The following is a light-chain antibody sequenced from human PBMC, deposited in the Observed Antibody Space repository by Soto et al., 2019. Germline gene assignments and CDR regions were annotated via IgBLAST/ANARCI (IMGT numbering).Light chain of an antibody. Sequence: EIVLTQSPGTLSLSPGERATLSCRASQSVSNNYLAWYQQKPGQAPRLLIYGASNRATGIPDRFSGSGSGTDFTLTISRLEPEDFAVYYCQQYGSSHSITFGQGTRLEIK. CDR3: QQYGSSHSIT. CDR2: GAS. V-gene: IGKV3-20*01. CDR1: QSVSNNY. J-gene: IGKJ5*01.